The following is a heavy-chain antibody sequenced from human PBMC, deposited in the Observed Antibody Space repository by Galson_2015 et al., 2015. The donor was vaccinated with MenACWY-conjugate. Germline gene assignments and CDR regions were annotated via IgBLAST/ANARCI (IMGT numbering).Heavy chain of an antibody. V-gene: IGHV3-74*03. CDR1: GFTLSGSY. CDR3: TGYQDCIHTSCYQKWGL. J-gene: IGHJ2*01. Sequence: SLRLSCAASGFTLSGSYMHWVRQAPGKGLMWVSHINNDGSAVTYADSVKGRFTISRDNAQNTLYLQMNSLRAEDTAVYYCTGYQDCIHTSCYQKWGLWGRGTLVTVSS. D-gene: IGHD2-2*01. CDR2: INNDGSAV.